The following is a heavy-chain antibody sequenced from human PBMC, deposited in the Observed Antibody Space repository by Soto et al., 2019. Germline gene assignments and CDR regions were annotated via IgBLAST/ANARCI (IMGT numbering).Heavy chain of an antibody. D-gene: IGHD3-16*02. CDR3: AKGVYDYIWGSYHTNAFDI. V-gene: IGHV3-23*01. Sequence: HPGGSLRLSCAASGFTFSSYAMSWVRQAPGKGLEWVSAISGSGGSTYYADSVKGRFTISRDNSKNTLYLQMNSLRAEDTAVYYCAKGVYDYIWGSYHTNAFDIWGQGTMVTVSS. CDR2: ISGSGGST. J-gene: IGHJ3*02. CDR1: GFTFSSYA.